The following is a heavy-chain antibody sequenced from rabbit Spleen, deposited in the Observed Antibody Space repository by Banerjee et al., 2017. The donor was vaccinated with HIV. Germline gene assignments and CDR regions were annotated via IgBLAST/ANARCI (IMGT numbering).Heavy chain of an antibody. CDR1: GIDFSNYNF. Sequence: QEQLTETGGGLVQPGGSLTLSCKASGIDFSNYNFMCWVRQAPGKGLEWIACIDSGSRDFTYYASWAKGRFTISKTSSTTVTLQVTSLTAADTATYFCARDSGSSFSSYGMDLWGQGTLVTVS. V-gene: IGHV1S45*01. D-gene: IGHD8-1*01. J-gene: IGHJ6*01. CDR3: ARDSGSSFSSYGMDL. CDR2: IDSGSRDFT.